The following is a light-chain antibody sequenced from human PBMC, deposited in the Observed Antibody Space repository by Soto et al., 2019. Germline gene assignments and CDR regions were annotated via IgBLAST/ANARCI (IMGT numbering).Light chain of an antibody. V-gene: IGKV3-15*01. CDR2: GAS. J-gene: IGKJ3*01. Sequence: EIVMTQSPATLSVSPGERATLSCRASQSVSNNLAWYQQKPGQAPRLLIWGASTRATGIPDRFSGSGFGTEFTLTISRLQSEDSERYDCQQYENLPPFPFGPGTKVDIK. CDR1: QSVSNN. CDR3: QQYENLPPFP.